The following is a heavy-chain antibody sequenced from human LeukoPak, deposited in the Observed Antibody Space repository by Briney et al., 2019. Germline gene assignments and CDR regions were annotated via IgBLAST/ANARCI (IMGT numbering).Heavy chain of an antibody. Sequence: SETLSLTCAVYGGSFSGYYWSWIRQPPGKGLEWIGEPPGKGLEWIGEINHSGSTNYNPSLKNRVTISLDTSKNQFSLKLSSVTAADTAVYYCARGRGWLAPGYFDYWGQGTLVTVSS. J-gene: IGHJ4*02. CDR1: GGSFSGYY. D-gene: IGHD6-19*01. CDR2: INHSGST. CDR3: ARGRGWLAPGYFDY. V-gene: IGHV4-34*01.